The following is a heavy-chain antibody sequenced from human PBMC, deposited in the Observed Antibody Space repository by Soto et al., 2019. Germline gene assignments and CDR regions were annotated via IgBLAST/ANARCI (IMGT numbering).Heavy chain of an antibody. CDR2: INPNSGGT. J-gene: IGHJ6*02. V-gene: IGHV1-2*02. CDR3: ARDFIWFGELSHYYYYYGMDV. D-gene: IGHD3-10*01. Sequence: ASVKVSCKASGYTFTGYYMHWVRQAPGQGLEWMGWINPNSGGTNYAQKFQGRVTMTRDTSISTAYMELSRLRSDDTAVYYCARDFIWFGELSHYYYYYGMDVWGQGTTVTVSS. CDR1: GYTFTGYY.